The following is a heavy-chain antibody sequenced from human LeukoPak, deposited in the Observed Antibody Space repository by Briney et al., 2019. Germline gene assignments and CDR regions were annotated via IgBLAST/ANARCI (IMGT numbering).Heavy chain of an antibody. V-gene: IGHV1-2*02. CDR3: ARSPLELLELHFDY. Sequence: ASVKVSCKASGYTFTGYYMHWVRQAPGQGLEWMGWINPNSGGTNYAQKFQGRVTMTRDTSISTAYMELSRLRSDDTAVYYCARSPLELLELHFDYWGQGTLVTVSS. D-gene: IGHD2-15*01. J-gene: IGHJ4*02. CDR1: GYTFTGYY. CDR2: INPNSGGT.